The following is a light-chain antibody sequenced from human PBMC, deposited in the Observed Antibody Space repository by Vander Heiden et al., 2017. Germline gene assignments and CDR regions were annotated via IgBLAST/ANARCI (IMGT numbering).Light chain of an antibody. J-gene: IGKJ3*01. V-gene: IGKV1-16*01. Sequence: DIQIPPSPSSLSASVGDRVTIPCRARQGISNFLVWFQQRPGKAPKSLVYATSNLQSGVPSRFSGAGSGTDFTLTISSLQPEDFAMYYCQQYDTYPFTFGPGTRVDIK. CDR2: ATS. CDR3: QQYDTYPFT. CDR1: QGISNF.